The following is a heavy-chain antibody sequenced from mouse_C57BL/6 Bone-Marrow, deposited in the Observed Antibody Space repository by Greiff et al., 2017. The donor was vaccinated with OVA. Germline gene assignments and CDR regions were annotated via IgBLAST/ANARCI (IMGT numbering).Heavy chain of an antibody. CDR3: ARSTMITFDF. D-gene: IGHD2-4*01. CDR1: GDSFTSCY. Sequence: VQLKQSGPSLVKPSQTLSLTCTASGDSFTSCYWNWIRKFPGNKLEYIGYISYSGSTYYNPSLKSRISITRDTSKNQYYLQLNSVTTEDTATYYCARSTMITFDFWGQGTTLTVSS. V-gene: IGHV3-8*02. CDR2: ISYSGST. J-gene: IGHJ2*01.